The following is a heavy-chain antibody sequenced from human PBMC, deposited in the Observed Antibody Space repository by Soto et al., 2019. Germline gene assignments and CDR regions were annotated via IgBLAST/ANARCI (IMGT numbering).Heavy chain of an antibody. D-gene: IGHD5-18*01. CDR3: VRDRDIYRDMVHADL. V-gene: IGHV3-48*02. CDR2: ITIRTGNT. Sequence: GGSLRLSCEASGFTISGCSMNWVRQAPGKGLEWLAYITIRTGNTVYADSVRGRFTISADNAENSVFLQMNSLRDEDTDVYFCVRDRDIYRDMVHADLWGQGTLVTVSS. J-gene: IGHJ4*01. CDR1: GFTISGCS.